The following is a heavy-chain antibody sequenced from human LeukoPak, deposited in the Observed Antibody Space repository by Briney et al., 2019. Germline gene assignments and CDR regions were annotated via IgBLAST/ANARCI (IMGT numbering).Heavy chain of an antibody. CDR3: ARGGYGANDDAFDI. J-gene: IGHJ3*02. D-gene: IGHD4-23*01. V-gene: IGHV3-48*02. CDR2: IISSTNTI. CDR1: GFTFSSYS. Sequence: GGSLRLSCAASGFTFSSYSMNWVRQAPGKGLEWVSYIISSTNTIYYADSVKGRFTISRDNAKNSLFLQMNSLRDEDTAVYYCARGGYGANDDAFDIWGQGTMVTVSS.